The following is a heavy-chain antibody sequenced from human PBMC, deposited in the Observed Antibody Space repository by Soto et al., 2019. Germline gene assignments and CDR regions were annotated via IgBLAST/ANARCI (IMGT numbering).Heavy chain of an antibody. D-gene: IGHD6-13*01. CDR2: ISGSGGSP. CDR1: GFTFSSYA. Sequence: GGSLRLSCAASGFTFSSYAMSWVRQAPGKGLEWVSAISGSGGSPYYADSVKGRFTMSRDNSKNTLYLQMNSLRAEETAVYYCARALSDGIAAAGAFDYWGQGTLVTVSS. V-gene: IGHV3-23*01. CDR3: ARALSDGIAAAGAFDY. J-gene: IGHJ4*02.